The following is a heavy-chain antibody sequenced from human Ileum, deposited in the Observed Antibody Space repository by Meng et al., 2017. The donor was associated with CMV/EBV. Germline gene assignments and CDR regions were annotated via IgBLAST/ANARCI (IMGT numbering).Heavy chain of an antibody. CDR1: GGATNNYF. J-gene: IGHJ4*02. D-gene: IGHD1-26*01. Sequence: VHSQVSGQRLGNPVETLAPTLTVSGGATNNYFWSCIRQSAGKGLEWIGRFYSSDTYNYHPSLISRVTMSLDTFKKQFSLILSSVTAADTARYYCARGPGASTREGFDHWGLGTLVTVSS. V-gene: IGHV4-4*07. CDR3: ARGPGASTREGFDH. CDR2: FYSSDTY.